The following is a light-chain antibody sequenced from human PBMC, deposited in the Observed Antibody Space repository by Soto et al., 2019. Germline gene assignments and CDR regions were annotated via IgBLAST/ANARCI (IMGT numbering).Light chain of an antibody. Sequence: DIQMTQSPATLSASLGDRVTITCRASHNINRWLAWYQQKPGKAPKFLIYAASTLQSGVPSRFSGSGSGTDFTLTINSLQPEDFATYYCQQTYNTPFTFGPGTKVDI. CDR2: AAS. V-gene: IGKV1-39*01. CDR3: QQTYNTPFT. CDR1: HNINRW. J-gene: IGKJ3*01.